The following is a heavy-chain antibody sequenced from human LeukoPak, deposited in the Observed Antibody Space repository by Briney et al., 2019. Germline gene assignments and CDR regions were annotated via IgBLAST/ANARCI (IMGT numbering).Heavy chain of an antibody. CDR1: GGSMSSSY. Sequence: SETLSLTCTVSGGSMSSSYWSWIRQPPGKGLEWVGYIYYSGSTNYNSSLKSRVSISVDTSKNHFSLKLNSVTAADTAVYYCARQRYYDSSGYYPWGQGTLVTVSS. CDR2: IYYSGST. V-gene: IGHV4-59*08. D-gene: IGHD3-22*01. J-gene: IGHJ5*02. CDR3: ARQRYYDSSGYYP.